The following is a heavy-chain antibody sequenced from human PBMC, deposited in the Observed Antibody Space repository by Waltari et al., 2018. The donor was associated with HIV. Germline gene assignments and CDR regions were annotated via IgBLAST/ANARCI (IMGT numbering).Heavy chain of an antibody. Sequence: QVQLVQSGAEVKKPGASVKVSCKASGYTFTGYYMHWVRQAPGQGLEWMGRINPNSGGTNYAQKLQGRVTMTRDTSISTAYMELSRLRSDDTAVYYCARDTPAHIAAAGIDDYWGQGTLVTVSS. J-gene: IGHJ4*02. CDR1: GYTFTGYY. V-gene: IGHV1-2*06. CDR2: INPNSGGT. D-gene: IGHD6-13*01. CDR3: ARDTPAHIAAAGIDDY.